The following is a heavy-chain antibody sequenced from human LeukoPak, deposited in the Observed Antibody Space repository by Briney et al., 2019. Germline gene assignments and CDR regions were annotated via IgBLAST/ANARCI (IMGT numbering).Heavy chain of an antibody. D-gene: IGHD4-17*01. V-gene: IGHV4-59*01. CDR3: ARSYGDDFGY. CDR1: GGSISSYY. Sequence: PSETLSLTCTVSGGSISSYYWSWIRQPPGKGLEWIGYIYYSGSTNYNPSLKSRVTISVDTSKNQFSLKLSSVTAADTAVYYCARSYGDDFGYWGQGTLVTVSS. J-gene: IGHJ4*02. CDR2: IYYSGST.